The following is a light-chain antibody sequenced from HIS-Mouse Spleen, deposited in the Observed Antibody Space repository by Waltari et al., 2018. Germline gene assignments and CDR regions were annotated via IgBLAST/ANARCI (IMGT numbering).Light chain of an antibody. J-gene: IGKJ4*01. CDR2: AAS. Sequence: DLQMTQSPSSVSASVGDRVTITCRASQGISSWLAWYQRKPGKAPKILIYAASSLQSGVPSRFSGSGSGTDFTLTISSLQPEDFATYYCQQANSFPLTFGGGTKVEIK. CDR1: QGISSW. CDR3: QQANSFPLT. V-gene: IGKV1-12*01.